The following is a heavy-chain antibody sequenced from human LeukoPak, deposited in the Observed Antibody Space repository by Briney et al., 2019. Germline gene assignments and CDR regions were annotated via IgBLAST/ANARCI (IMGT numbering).Heavy chain of an antibody. D-gene: IGHD6-13*01. J-gene: IGHJ4*02. CDR2: ISANSGNT. CDR3: ARDVRAGSSSWYNFDY. Sequence: GASVKVSCKASGYTFTSFGISWVRQAPGQGLEWMGWISANSGNTNYAQNLQGRVTMTTDTSTSTAYMELRSLRSDDTAVYYCARDVRAGSSSWYNFDYWGQGTLVTVSS. V-gene: IGHV1-18*01. CDR1: GYTFTSFG.